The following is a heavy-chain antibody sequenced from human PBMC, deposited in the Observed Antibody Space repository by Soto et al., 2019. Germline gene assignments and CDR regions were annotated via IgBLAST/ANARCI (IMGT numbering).Heavy chain of an antibody. J-gene: IGHJ6*02. Sequence: GESLKISCKGSGYSFTSYWIGWVRQMPGKGLEWMGIIYPGDSDTRYSPSFQGEVTISADKSISTAYLQWSSLKASDTAMYYCARSSWCGGECNFGYYGMDVWGQGTTVTVSS. V-gene: IGHV5-51*01. CDR3: ARSSWCGGECNFGYYGMDV. CDR2: IYPGDSDT. D-gene: IGHD2-21*01. CDR1: GYSFTSYW.